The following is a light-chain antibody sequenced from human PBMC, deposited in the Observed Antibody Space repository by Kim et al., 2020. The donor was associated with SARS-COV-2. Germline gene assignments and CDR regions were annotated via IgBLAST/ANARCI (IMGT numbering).Light chain of an antibody. V-gene: IGKV3-20*01. Sequence: EIVLTQSPGTLSLSPGERATLSCRASQSVSSSYLAWYQQKPGQAPRLLIYGASSRATGIPDRFSGSGSGTDFTLTISRLEPEDFAVYYCQQYGSSPHTFGPGTKVDSK. CDR2: GAS. J-gene: IGKJ3*01. CDR3: QQYGSSPHT. CDR1: QSVSSSY.